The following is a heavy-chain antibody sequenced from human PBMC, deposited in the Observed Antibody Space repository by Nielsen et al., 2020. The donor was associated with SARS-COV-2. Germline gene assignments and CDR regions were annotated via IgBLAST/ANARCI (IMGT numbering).Heavy chain of an antibody. CDR1: GFTFSSYW. J-gene: IGHJ6*02. Sequence: GESLKISCAASGFTFSSYWMHWVRQAPGKGLAWVSRINSDGSSTSYADSVKGRFTISRDNAKNTLYLQMNSLRAEDTAVYYCAREQIPYGMDVWGQGTTVTVSS. V-gene: IGHV3-74*01. CDR2: INSDGSST. D-gene: IGHD2-21*01. CDR3: AREQIPYGMDV.